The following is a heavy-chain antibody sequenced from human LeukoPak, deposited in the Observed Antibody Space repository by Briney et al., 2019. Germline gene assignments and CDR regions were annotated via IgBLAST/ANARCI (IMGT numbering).Heavy chain of an antibody. D-gene: IGHD2-15*01. CDR2: INPNSGGT. CDR1: GYTFTGYY. CDR3: ARGRYCSDGNCYHNWFDP. J-gene: IGHJ5*02. V-gene: IGHV1-2*02. Sequence: ASVKVSCKASGYTFTGYYMHWVRQAPGQGPARMGWINPNSGGTDYAQKFQGRVTMTRDTSINTAYMELSSLRSDDTAVYYCARGRYCSDGNCYHNWFDPWGQGTLVIVSS.